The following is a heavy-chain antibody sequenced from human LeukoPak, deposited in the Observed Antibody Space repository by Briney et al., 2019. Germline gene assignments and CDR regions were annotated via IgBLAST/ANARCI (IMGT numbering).Heavy chain of an antibody. V-gene: IGHV3-23*01. J-gene: IGHJ5*02. CDR2: ISGNSDRT. D-gene: IGHD3-3*01. Sequence: GGSLRLSCEDSGCSFSVYAMSWVRQAPGKGLEWVSSISGNSDRTYYANSVKGRFTISRENFRNTVHLKMSNLGAEDTALYYCAKGGQDFDFWRFVHWGQGNLVIVSS. CDR3: AKGGQDFDFWRFVH. CDR1: GCSFSVYA.